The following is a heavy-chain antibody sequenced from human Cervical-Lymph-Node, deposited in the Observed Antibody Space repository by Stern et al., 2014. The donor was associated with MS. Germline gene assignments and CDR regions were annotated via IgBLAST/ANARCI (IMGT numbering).Heavy chain of an antibody. J-gene: IGHJ6*02. Sequence: QVQLVQSGAEVKKPGASVKVSCKASGYTFTSYYMHWVRQAPGQGLEWMGIINARGCITSYAKKFQGRVTMTRDTSTSTVYMELSSLRSEYTAVYYCARGRYYYDSSGSLYGMDVWGQGTTVTVSS. V-gene: IGHV1-46*03. CDR1: GYTFTSYY. CDR3: ARGRYYYDSSGSLYGMDV. D-gene: IGHD3-22*01. CDR2: INARGCIT.